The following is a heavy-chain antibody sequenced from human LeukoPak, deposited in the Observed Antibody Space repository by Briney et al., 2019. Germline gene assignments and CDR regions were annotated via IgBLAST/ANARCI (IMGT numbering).Heavy chain of an antibody. V-gene: IGHV4-59*08. CDR2: VYYSGST. CDR1: GGPISSYY. CDR3: ARRIESVPAIQEGNWLDP. Sequence: SETLPLTCAVSGGPISSYYWSWIRQPPGKGLEWIGYVYYSGSTNYNPSLKSRVTISVDASRNRFSLKLRSVTAADTAVYYCARRIESVPAIQEGNWLDPWGQGTLVTVSS. D-gene: IGHD2-21*02. J-gene: IGHJ5*02.